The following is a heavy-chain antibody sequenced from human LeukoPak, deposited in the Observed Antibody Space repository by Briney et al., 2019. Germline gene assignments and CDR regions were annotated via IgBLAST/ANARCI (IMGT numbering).Heavy chain of an antibody. V-gene: IGHV3-53*01. CDR2: IYSGGST. D-gene: IGHD3-10*01. CDR3: ATIMVRGVIGINYYMDV. J-gene: IGHJ6*03. Sequence: GGSLRLSCAASGFTVSSNYMSWVRQAPGKGLEWVSVIYSGGSTYYADSVKGRFIISRDNSKNTLYLQMNSLRAEDTAVYYCATIMVRGVIGINYYMDVWGKGTTVTVSS. CDR1: GFTVSSNY.